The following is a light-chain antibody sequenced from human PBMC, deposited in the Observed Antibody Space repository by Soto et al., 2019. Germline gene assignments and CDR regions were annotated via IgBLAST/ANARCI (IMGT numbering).Light chain of an antibody. V-gene: IGKV3-11*01. CDR2: DAS. CDR3: QHRSNWPT. J-gene: IGKJ4*01. Sequence: EIVLTQSPATLSLSPGERATLSCRASQSVSSYLAWYQQKHGQAPRLLLYDASNSATGIPARVSGSWSGTDFPLTISSLDAEDFAVYYCQHRSNWPTFGGGTKVEIK. CDR1: QSVSSY.